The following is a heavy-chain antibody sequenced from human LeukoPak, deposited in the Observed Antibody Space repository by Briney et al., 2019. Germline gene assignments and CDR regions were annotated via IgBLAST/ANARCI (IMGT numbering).Heavy chain of an antibody. CDR1: GFTFSSNA. CDR2: ISGTGGTT. J-gene: IGHJ6*02. D-gene: IGHD6-19*01. CDR3: ARITVAGTAYYYYYGMDV. V-gene: IGHV3-23*01. Sequence: GGSLRLSCAASGFTFSSNAMCWVRQAPGKGLEWVSLISGTGGTTYYADSVKGRFTISRDNSKNTLYLQMNSLRAEDTAVYYCARITVAGTAYYYYYGMDVWAKGPRSPSP.